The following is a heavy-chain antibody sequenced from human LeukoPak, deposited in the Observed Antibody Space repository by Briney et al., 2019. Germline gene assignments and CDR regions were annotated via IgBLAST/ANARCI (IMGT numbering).Heavy chain of an antibody. CDR2: IFWVDDK. D-gene: IGHD3-10*01. CDR3: AHSWGGKLDY. J-gene: IGHJ4*02. Sequence: SGPTLVKPTQTLTLTCTFSGFSLSTSVVGVCLLLQPPGHALEWLALIFWVDDKRYSPSLKSRLTITKDTPKNQVVLTMTNMDPVDTATYYCAHSWGGKLDYWGQGTLVTVSS. CDR1: GFSLSTSVVG. V-gene: IGHV2-5*02.